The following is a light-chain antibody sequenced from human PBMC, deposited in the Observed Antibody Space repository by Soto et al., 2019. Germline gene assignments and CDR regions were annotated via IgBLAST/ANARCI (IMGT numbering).Light chain of an antibody. J-gene: IGLJ2*01. Sequence: QAVVTQEPSLTVSPGGTVTLTCGSSDGPVTSGHYPYWYQQRPGQVPRTLIYNTMNRQSWAPARVSGSLVGVKAALTLSGAQPEDEADYYCLLTYSGGRVFGGGTKVTVL. CDR2: NTM. CDR1: DGPVTSGHY. V-gene: IGLV7-46*01. CDR3: LLTYSGGRV.